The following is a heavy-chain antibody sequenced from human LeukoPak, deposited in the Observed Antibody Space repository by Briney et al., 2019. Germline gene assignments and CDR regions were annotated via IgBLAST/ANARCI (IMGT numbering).Heavy chain of an antibody. CDR2: IIPIFGTA. J-gene: IGHJ5*02. CDR1: GGTFSSYA. V-gene: IGHV1-69*05. D-gene: IGHD2-15*01. CDR3: ARDSPGYCSGGSCYGGNWFDP. Sequence: GSSVKVSCKASGGTFSSYAISWVRQAPGQGLEWMGGIIPIFGTANYAQKFQGRVTITTDESTSTAYMELSSLRSEDTAVYYCARDSPGYCSGGSCYGGNWFDPWGQGTLVTVSS.